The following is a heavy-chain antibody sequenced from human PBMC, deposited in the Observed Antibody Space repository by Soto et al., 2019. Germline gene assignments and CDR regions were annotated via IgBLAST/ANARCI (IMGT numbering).Heavy chain of an antibody. CDR2: LHSGGDT. CDR1: GIPVSSNY. V-gene: IGHV3-53*04. D-gene: IGHD3-10*01. CDR3: ARDGPYYYASRMDV. J-gene: IGHJ6*02. Sequence: EVQLVESGGGLVQPGGSLRLSCAASGIPVSSNYMTWVRQAPGKGLEWVSVLHSGGDTYYANSVKGRFTISRHDSTNTLFLQMNSLTPEDTAVYYCARDGPYYYASRMDVWGQGTTVTVPS.